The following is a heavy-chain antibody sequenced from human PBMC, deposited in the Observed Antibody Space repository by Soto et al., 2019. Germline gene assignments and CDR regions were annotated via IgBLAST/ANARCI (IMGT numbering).Heavy chain of an antibody. Sequence: EVQLVESGGGLVQPGRSLRLSCAASGFTFDDYAMHWVRPAPGKGLEWVSGISWNSGSIGYADSVKGRFTISRDNAKNSVYLQMNSLRVEDTDLYYCAKDANDDYDYIWGSYRKSYFDYWGQGTLVTVSS. V-gene: IGHV3-9*01. J-gene: IGHJ4*02. D-gene: IGHD3-16*02. CDR3: AKDANDDYDYIWGSYRKSYFDY. CDR1: GFTFDDYA. CDR2: ISWNSGSI.